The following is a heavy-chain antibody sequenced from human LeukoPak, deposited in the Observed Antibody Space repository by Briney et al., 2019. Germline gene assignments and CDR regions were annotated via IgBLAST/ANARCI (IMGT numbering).Heavy chain of an antibody. J-gene: IGHJ4*02. Sequence: PGGSLRLSCAASGFTFSSYSMNWVRQAPGKGLEWVSYISSSSSTIYYADSVKGRFTISRDNAKNSLYLQMNSLRAEDTAVYYCARYSSGALVYWGQGTLVTVSS. V-gene: IGHV3-48*01. CDR3: ARYSSGALVY. D-gene: IGHD5-18*01. CDR2: ISSSSSTI. CDR1: GFTFSSYS.